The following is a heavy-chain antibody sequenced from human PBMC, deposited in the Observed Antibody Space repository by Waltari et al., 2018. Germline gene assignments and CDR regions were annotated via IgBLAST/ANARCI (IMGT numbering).Heavy chain of an antibody. V-gene: IGHV4-34*01. J-gene: IGHJ4*02. D-gene: IGHD2-2*01. CDR1: GGSFSGYY. CDR2: INHSGST. CDR3: ARRLAYCSSTSCYYFDY. Sequence: QVQLQQWGAGLLKPSETLSLTCAVYGGSFSGYYWSWIRQPPGKGLEWSGEINHSGSTNYNPSLKSRVTISVDTSKNQFSLKLSSVTAADTAVYYCARRLAYCSSTSCYYFDYWGQGTLVTVSS.